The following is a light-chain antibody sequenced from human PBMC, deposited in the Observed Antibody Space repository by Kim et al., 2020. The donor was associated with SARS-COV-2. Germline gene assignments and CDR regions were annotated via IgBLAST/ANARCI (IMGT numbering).Light chain of an antibody. V-gene: IGLV2-14*04. CDR3: NSYTSSTSDV. J-gene: IGLJ1*01. CDR1: SSDVGHYNS. Sequence: GQSFPISCTGTSSDVGHYNSVSWYQQHPGKAPKLMIYDVTKRPSGVSIRFSGSKSGNTASLTISGLQAEDEADYYCNSYTSSTSDVFGTGTKVTVL. CDR2: DVT.